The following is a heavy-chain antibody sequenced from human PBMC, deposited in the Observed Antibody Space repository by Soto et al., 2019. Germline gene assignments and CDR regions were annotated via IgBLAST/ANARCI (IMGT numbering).Heavy chain of an antibody. Sequence: GGSLRLSCAASGFTFSRYAMSWVRQIPGKGLECVSAIGGDGGSIHYADSVKGRFTISRDNSKNTLYLQMNTLRAEDTAVYYCGRLFDSGHGPFDYWGQGTLVTVSS. CDR1: GFTFSRYA. J-gene: IGHJ4*02. CDR2: IGGDGGSI. V-gene: IGHV3-23*01. D-gene: IGHD3-10*01. CDR3: GRLFDSGHGPFDY.